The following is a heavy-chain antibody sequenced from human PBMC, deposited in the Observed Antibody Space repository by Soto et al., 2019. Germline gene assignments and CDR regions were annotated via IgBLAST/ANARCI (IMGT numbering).Heavy chain of an antibody. D-gene: IGHD3-22*01. CDR3: LKDIGLYYDTSGYYGFFDY. V-gene: IGHV3-23*01. CDR1: GFTFSSYA. J-gene: IGHJ4*02. Sequence: PGGSLRLSCAASGFTFSSYAMSWVRQAPGKGLEWVSAISGSGGSTYYADSVKGRFTISRDNSKNTLYLQMSSLRAEDTAIFYCLKDIGLYYDTSGYYGFFDYWGQGTLVTVFS. CDR2: ISGSGGST.